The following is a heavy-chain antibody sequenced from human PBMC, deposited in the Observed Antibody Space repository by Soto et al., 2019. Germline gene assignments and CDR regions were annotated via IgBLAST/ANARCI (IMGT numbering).Heavy chain of an antibody. D-gene: IGHD5-18*01. J-gene: IGHJ4*02. CDR2: ITPILGET. CDR1: GGTFSTYT. Sequence: QVHLVQSGTEVRKPGSSVTVSCKVSGGTFSTYTISWVRQAPGQGLQWMGAITPILGETTYAQHFQGRVFINADMSANTAYMELSDLTSEDTAMYYCGRVPRYSFPTSDSLDQWGQGTRVTVSS. CDR3: GRVPRYSFPTSDSLDQ. V-gene: IGHV1-69*06.